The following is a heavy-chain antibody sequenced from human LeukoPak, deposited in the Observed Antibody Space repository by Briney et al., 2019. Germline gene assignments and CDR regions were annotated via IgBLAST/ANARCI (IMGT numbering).Heavy chain of an antibody. J-gene: IGHJ5*02. V-gene: IGHV1-18*01. Sequence: ASVKVSCKASGYTFASYGVSWVRQAPGQGLEWMGWISAYNGNTNYAQKFQGRVTMTTDTSTRTVYMELRSLRSDDTAVYYCARDQIGGGWYASWGQGTLVTVSS. CDR1: GYTFASYG. CDR2: ISAYNGNT. D-gene: IGHD6-19*01. CDR3: ARDQIGGGWYAS.